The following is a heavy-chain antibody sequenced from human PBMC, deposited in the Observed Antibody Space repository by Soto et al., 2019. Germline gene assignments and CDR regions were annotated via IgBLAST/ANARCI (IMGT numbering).Heavy chain of an antibody. CDR1: SGSISRYF. Sequence: QVQLQESGPGLVRPSETLSLTCTVSSGSISRYFWSWIRQSPGKGLEWIGYIFYTGSTTYNPSLKSRVTISIDTSKNQFSLKLSSLTAADTAVYYCAHFSDLEWFDPWGQGTLVTVSS. CDR2: IFYTGST. V-gene: IGHV4-59*01. J-gene: IGHJ5*02. D-gene: IGHD2-21*01. CDR3: AHFSDLEWFDP.